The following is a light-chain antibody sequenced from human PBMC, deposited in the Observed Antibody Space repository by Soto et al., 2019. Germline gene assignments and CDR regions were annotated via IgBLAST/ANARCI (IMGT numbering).Light chain of an antibody. V-gene: IGKV3-20*01. Sequence: EILLTQSPGTLSLSPGERATLSCRASQSVSSSYLAWYQQKPGQAPRLLIYGASSRATGIPDRFSGSGSGKDFTLTINRLEPEDFALYYCQQYGSSPWTFGQGTKVEIK. CDR3: QQYGSSPWT. CDR1: QSVSSSY. J-gene: IGKJ1*01. CDR2: GAS.